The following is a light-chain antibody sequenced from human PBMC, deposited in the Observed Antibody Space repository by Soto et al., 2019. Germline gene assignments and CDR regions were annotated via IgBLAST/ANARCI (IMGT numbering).Light chain of an antibody. J-gene: IGKJ1*01. CDR3: QKYNNWPWT. Sequence: EIVLTQSPGTLSLSPGERATLSCRASQSIRSNYLAWYQQKPGQAPRFLIYGAFSRATGIPDRFSGSGSGTDFTLTISRLEPEDFAVYYCQKYNNWPWTFGQGTKVDIK. V-gene: IGKV3-20*01. CDR1: QSIRSNY. CDR2: GAF.